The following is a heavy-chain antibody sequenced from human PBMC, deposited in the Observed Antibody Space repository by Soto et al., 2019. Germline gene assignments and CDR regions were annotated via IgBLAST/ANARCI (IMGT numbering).Heavy chain of an antibody. D-gene: IGHD5-18*01. CDR3: ARVGRRGYSYGLFFYYFDY. J-gene: IGHJ4*02. CDR1: GYTFTSYA. V-gene: IGHV1-3*01. CDR2: INAGNGNT. Sequence: ASVKVSCKASGYTFTSYAMHWVRQAPGQKLEWMGWINAGNGNTKNSQKFQGRVTITRDTSASTAYMELSSLRSEDTAVYYCARVGRRGYSYGLFFYYFDYWGQGTLVTAPQ.